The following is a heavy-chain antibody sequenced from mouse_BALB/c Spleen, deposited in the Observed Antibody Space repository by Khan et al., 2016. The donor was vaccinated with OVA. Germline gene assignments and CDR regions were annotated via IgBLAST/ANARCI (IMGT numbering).Heavy chain of an antibody. CDR2: IRNTANGYTT. CDR3: TRETVVDIYGYFDV. CDR1: GFTFTDYY. D-gene: IGHD1-1*01. J-gene: IGHJ1*01. Sequence: EVELVESGGGLVQPGGSLRLSCAPSGFTFTDYYMSWVHQPPGKALEWLGFIRNTANGYTTEYSASVQGRLTISRDNSQSVLHRQRNTLRAYDSATYYCTRETVVDIYGYFDVWGAGTTVTVSS. V-gene: IGHV7-3*02.